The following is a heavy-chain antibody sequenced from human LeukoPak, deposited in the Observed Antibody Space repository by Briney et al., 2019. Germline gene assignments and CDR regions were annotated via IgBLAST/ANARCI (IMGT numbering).Heavy chain of an antibody. CDR1: GFTFSSYA. CDR3: AKATMATTYFDY. J-gene: IGHJ4*02. Sequence: PGGSLRLSCAASGFTFSSYAMSWVRQAPGKGLEWASAISGRGDTIFYADSLKGRFTVSRDNSKNTLYLQMNSLRAEDTAVYYCAKATMATTYFDYWGQGTLVTVSS. CDR2: ISGRGDTI. V-gene: IGHV3-23*01. D-gene: IGHD5-24*01.